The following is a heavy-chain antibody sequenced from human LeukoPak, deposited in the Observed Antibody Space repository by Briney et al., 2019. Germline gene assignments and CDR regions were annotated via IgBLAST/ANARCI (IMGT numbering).Heavy chain of an antibody. CDR2: ISFDGNTK. CDR1: GFTFNNFA. CDR3: AKGYDDYYPSLCSR. Sequence: GGSLRLSCAASGFTFNNFAMHWVRQAPGKGLEWVAVISFDGNTKHYADSVKGRFTISRDNSKETLHLQMNNLRADDTAIYYCAKGYDDYYPSLCSRWGQGTLVTVSS. V-gene: IGHV3-30*18. J-gene: IGHJ4*02. D-gene: IGHD4-17*01.